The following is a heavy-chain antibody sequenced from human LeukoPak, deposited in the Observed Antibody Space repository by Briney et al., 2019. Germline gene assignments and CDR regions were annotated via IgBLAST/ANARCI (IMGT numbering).Heavy chain of an antibody. CDR2: ISYDGSNK. D-gene: IGHD3-16*01. CDR3: ARDQGGNFDY. V-gene: IGHV3-30*04. J-gene: IGHJ4*02. Sequence: GRSLRLSCAASGFTFSSYAMHWVRQAPGKGLEWVAVISYDGSNKYYADSVKGRFTISRDNSKNTLYLQMNSLRAEDTAVYYCARDQGGNFDYWGQGTLVTVSS. CDR1: GFTFSSYA.